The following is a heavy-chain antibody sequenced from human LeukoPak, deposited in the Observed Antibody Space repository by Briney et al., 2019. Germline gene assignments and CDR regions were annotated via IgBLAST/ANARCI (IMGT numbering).Heavy chain of an antibody. V-gene: IGHV3-48*01. CDR2: ISSDSGAI. CDR3: VRELAY. D-gene: IGHD1-1*01. J-gene: IGHJ4*02. CDR1: AFTFTTYM. Sequence: GRSLRLSCAASAFTFTTYMMSCVRQAPGEGLESLSYISSDSGAICYADSVQGRFTISRDNAQKSLYLQMNSLRVEDTAVYYCVRELAYWGQGALVTVSS.